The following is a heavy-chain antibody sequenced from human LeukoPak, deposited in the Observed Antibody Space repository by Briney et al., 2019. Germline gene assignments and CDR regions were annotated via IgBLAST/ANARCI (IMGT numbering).Heavy chain of an antibody. D-gene: IGHD5/OR15-5a*01. J-gene: IGHJ4*02. V-gene: IGHV3-11*04. Sequence: GGSLRLSCTASGFILSDYFMHWVRQAPGKGLEWVSSISGRGDTTYYEDPIKGRFIISRDNARNSVSLQMKNLRVEDTAVYYCLTEIKCPAWGQGTLVIVSS. CDR2: ISGRGDTT. CDR1: GFILSDYF. CDR3: LTEIKCPA.